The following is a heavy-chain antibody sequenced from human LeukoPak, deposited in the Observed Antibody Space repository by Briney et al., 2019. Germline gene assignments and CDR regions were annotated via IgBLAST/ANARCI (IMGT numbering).Heavy chain of an antibody. Sequence: PSDTLSLTCAVSGVSISSVNLGAWVRQPPGNGLEWVGEMYLSGTTTCNPSLRGRVTISVDRSKNQFSLKLSSVTAADTAVYYCARGGEYYYDSSGYFSWYFDLWGRGTLVTVSS. CDR2: MYLSGTT. CDR3: ARGGEYYYDSSGYFSWYFDL. V-gene: IGHV4-4*02. D-gene: IGHD3-22*01. CDR1: GVSISSVNL. J-gene: IGHJ2*01.